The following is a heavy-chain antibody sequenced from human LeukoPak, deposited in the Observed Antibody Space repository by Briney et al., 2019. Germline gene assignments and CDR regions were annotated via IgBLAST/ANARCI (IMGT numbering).Heavy chain of an antibody. CDR3: ASSPHFDY. Sequence: ASVKVSCKASGGTFSSYAISWVRQAPGQGLEWMGIINPSGGSTSYAQKFQGRVTMTRDTSTSTVYMELSSLRSEDTAVYYCASSPHFDYWGQGTLVTVSS. J-gene: IGHJ4*02. V-gene: IGHV1-46*01. CDR2: INPSGGST. CDR1: GGTFSSYA.